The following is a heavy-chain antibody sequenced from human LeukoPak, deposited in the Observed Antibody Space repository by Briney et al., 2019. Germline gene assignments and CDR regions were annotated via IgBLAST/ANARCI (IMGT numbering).Heavy chain of an antibody. D-gene: IGHD5-12*01. CDR3: ASPKGSGYARFDY. J-gene: IGHJ4*02. CDR1: GFTFSSYE. V-gene: IGHV3-48*03. CDR2: ISSSGSTI. Sequence: GGSLRLSCAASGFTFSSYEMNWVRQAPGKGLEWVSYISSSGSTIYYADSVKGRFTISRDNAKNSLYLQMNSLRAEDTAVYYCASPKGSGYARFDYWSQGTLVTVSS.